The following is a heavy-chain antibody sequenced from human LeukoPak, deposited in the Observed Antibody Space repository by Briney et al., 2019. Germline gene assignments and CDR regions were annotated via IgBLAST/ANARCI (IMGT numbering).Heavy chain of an antibody. CDR1: GFIVSSNY. Sequence: QTGGSLRLSCAASGFIVSSNYMSWVRQAPGKGLAWVSVIYGSGGTYYADSVKGRFTISRDNSKNTLYLQMNSLRAEDTAVYYCARGSLFGSFDYWGQGTLVTVSP. CDR3: ARGSLFGSFDY. V-gene: IGHV3-53*01. D-gene: IGHD3-16*01. J-gene: IGHJ4*02. CDR2: IYGSGGT.